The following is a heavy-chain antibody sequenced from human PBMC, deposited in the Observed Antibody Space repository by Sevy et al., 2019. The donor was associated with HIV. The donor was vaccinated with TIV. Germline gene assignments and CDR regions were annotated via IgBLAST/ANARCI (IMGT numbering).Heavy chain of an antibody. J-gene: IGHJ4*02. Sequence: GGSLRLSFGASGFTFSKYSMSWVRQPPGKGLGWVSTLSFGCGEINYADSVKGRFTISRDNSKSSVYLQMNNLRPEDTAVYYCAREGCTKPHDYWGQGTLVTVSS. D-gene: IGHD2-8*01. CDR3: AREGCTKPHDY. CDR2: LSFGCGEI. V-gene: IGHV3-23*01. CDR1: GFTFSKYS.